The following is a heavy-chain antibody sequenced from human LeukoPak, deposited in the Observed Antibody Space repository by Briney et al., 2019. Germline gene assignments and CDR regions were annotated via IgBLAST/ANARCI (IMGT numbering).Heavy chain of an antibody. J-gene: IGHJ4*02. CDR2: INPKSGDT. CDR3: ARDGGEI. Sequence: ASVKVSCKASGYTFTGFYIHWLRQAPGQGLQWMGWINPKSGDTNYARKFQGRVTTTRDTSISAAYMELRSLRSDDTAVYYCARDGGEIWGQGTLVTVSS. CDR1: GYTFTGFY. V-gene: IGHV1-2*02. D-gene: IGHD5-24*01.